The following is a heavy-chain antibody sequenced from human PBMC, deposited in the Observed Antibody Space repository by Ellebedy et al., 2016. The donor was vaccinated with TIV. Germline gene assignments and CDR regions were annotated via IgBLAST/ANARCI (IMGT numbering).Heavy chain of an antibody. D-gene: IGHD1-26*01. J-gene: IGHJ4*02. Sequence: GSLRLSXPIYGPSVTGYYWSWIRQPPGKGLEWIGDINHSGSTNYSPSLRSRVTISVDTSKNQFSLKLTSVTAADTAVYYCAGGRADVWELLAYWGQGTLATVSS. CDR3: AGGRADVWELLAY. CDR1: GPSVTGYY. CDR2: INHSGST. V-gene: IGHV4-34*01.